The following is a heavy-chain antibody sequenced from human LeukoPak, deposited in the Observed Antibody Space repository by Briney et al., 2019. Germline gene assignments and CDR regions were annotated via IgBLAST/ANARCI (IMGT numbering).Heavy chain of an antibody. Sequence: PGGSLRLSCAASGFTFSNYPMSWVRQAPGKGLEWVSVIIASGITTFYADSVKGRFTISRDNSKNTLYLQMNSLRAEDTAVYYCARDKTRGSGGSQKSNFDYWGQGTLVTVSS. J-gene: IGHJ4*02. CDR3: ARDKTRGSGGSQKSNFDY. CDR2: IIASGITT. CDR1: GFTFSNYP. D-gene: IGHD2-15*01. V-gene: IGHV3-23*01.